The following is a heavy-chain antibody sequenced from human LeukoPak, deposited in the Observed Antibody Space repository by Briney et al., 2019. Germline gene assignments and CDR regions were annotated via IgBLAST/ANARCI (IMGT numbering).Heavy chain of an antibody. J-gene: IGHJ4*02. CDR3: ARGGGGSYNY. V-gene: IGHV1-8*02. Sequence: GESLKISCKGSGYSFSSYWIGWVRQMPGKGLEWMGWMDPNSGNTGYAQKFQGRVTMTRNTSISTAYMELSSLRSEDTAVYYCARGGGGSYNYWGQGTLVTVSS. D-gene: IGHD1-26*01. CDR1: GYSFSSYW. CDR2: MDPNSGNT.